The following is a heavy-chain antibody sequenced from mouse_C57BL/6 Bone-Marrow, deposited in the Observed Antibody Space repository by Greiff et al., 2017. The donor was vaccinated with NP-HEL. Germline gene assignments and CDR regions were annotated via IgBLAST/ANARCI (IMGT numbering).Heavy chain of an antibody. V-gene: IGHV1-74*01. J-gene: IGHJ1*03. CDR3: APLYYGSSCWYFDV. CDR1: GYTFTSYW. Sequence: VQLQQPGAELVKPGASVKVSCKASGYTFTSYWMHWVKQRPGQGLEWIGRIHPCDSDTNYNQKFKGKATLTVDKSSSTAYMQLSSLTSEDSAVYYCAPLYYGSSCWYFDVWGTGTTVTVSS. CDR2: IHPCDSDT. D-gene: IGHD1-1*01.